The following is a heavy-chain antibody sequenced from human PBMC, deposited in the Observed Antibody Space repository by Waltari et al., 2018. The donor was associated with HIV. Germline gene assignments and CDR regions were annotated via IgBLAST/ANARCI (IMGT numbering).Heavy chain of an antibody. J-gene: IGHJ6*02. CDR2: SYHSGST. CDR3: ASTPSTSGYYYGMDV. V-gene: IGHV4-38-2*02. CDR1: GYSISSGYY. Sequence: QVQLQESGPGLVKPSETLSLTCTVSGYSISSGYYWGWIRQPPGKGLEWIGGSYHSGSTYYNPALKSRVTISVDTSKNQFSLKLSSVTAADTAVYYCASTPSTSGYYYGMDVWGQGTTVTVSS. D-gene: IGHD2-2*01.